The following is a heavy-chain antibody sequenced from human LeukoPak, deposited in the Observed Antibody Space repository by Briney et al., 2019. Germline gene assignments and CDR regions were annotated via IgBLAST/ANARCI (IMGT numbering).Heavy chain of an antibody. CDR2: VLFDGGSK. V-gene: IGHV3-30-3*01. Sequence: GTCLRLAFAVPGFTLSTSTIDWVRQAPGKGLEWVPAVLFDGGSKFYAHSVNGRFTMSRDNSKNTLYLQMNSLRVEDTALYYCARDKSYSVDYWGQGTLVTVSS. CDR1: GFTLSTST. J-gene: IGHJ4*02. CDR3: ARDKSYSVDY. D-gene: IGHD1-26*01.